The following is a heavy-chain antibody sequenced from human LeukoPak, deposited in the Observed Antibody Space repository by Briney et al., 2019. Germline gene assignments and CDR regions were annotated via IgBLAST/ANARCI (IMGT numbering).Heavy chain of an antibody. CDR2: ISAYNGNT. D-gene: IGHD2-2*01. CDR1: GYTFTSYG. V-gene: IGHV1-18*01. CDR3: ARVLGYCSSTSCGNLDY. J-gene: IGHJ4*02. Sequence: GASVNVSCKASGYTFTSYGISWVRQAPGQGLEWMGWISAYNGNTNYAQKLQGRVTMTTDTSTSTAYMELRSLRSDDTAVYYCARVLGYCSSTSCGNLDYWGQGTLVTVSS.